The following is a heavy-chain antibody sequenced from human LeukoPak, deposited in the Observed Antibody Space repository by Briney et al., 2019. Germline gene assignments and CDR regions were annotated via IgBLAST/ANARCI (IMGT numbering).Heavy chain of an antibody. D-gene: IGHD4-17*01. V-gene: IGHV3-73*01. CDR2: IRRKANSYAT. J-gene: IGHJ2*01. Sequence: GGSLSLSCAASGFTFSGSAMHWVRQASGKGLEWVGRIRRKANSYATAYAASVKGRFTISRDDSKNTAYLQMNSLKTEDTAVYYCTRQARSYFYGDDWYFDLWGRGTLVTVSS. CDR3: TRQARSYFYGDDWYFDL. CDR1: GFTFSGSA.